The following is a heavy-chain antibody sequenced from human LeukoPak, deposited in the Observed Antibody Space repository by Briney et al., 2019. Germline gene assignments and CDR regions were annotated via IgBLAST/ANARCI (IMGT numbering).Heavy chain of an antibody. CDR3: ARVSNYGDYVVLFYYYYGMDV. Sequence: ASVKVSCTASGYTFTSYGISWVRQAPGQGLEWMGWISAYNGNTNYAQKLQGRVTMTTDTSTSTAYMELRSLRSDDTAVYYCARVSNYGDYVVLFYYYYGMDVWGQGTTVTVSS. CDR2: ISAYNGNT. CDR1: GYTFTSYG. V-gene: IGHV1-18*01. D-gene: IGHD4-17*01. J-gene: IGHJ6*02.